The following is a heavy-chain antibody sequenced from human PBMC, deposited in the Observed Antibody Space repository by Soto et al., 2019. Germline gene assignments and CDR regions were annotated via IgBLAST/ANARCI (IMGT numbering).Heavy chain of an antibody. D-gene: IGHD6-13*01. CDR2: INPNSGGT. V-gene: IGHV1-2*02. Sequence: ASVKVSCKASGYTFTGYYMHWVRQAPGQGLEWMGWINPNSGGTNYAQKFQGRVTMTRDTSISTAYMELSRLRSDDTAVYYCARGGATITIGSSSWWEFDYWGQGTLVTVSS. CDR1: GYTFTGYY. CDR3: ARGGATITIGSSSWWEFDY. J-gene: IGHJ4*02.